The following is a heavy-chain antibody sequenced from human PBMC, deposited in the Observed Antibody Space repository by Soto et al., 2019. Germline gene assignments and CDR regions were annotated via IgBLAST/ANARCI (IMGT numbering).Heavy chain of an antibody. CDR2: IKSKTDGGTT. V-gene: IGHV3-15*01. CDR1: GFTFSNAW. J-gene: IGHJ4*02. CDR3: XXXXXXYXADY. D-gene: IGHD4-17*01. Sequence: EVQLVESGGGLVKPGGSLRLSCAASGFTFSNAWMSWVRQAPGKXLEWVGRIKSKTDGGTTDYAAPVKGRFTISRDDSKNTLYLQMNSLKTEXXXVXXXXXXXXXYXADYWGQGTLVTVSS.